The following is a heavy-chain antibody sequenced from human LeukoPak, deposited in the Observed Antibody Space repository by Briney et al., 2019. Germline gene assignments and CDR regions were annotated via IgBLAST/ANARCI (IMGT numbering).Heavy chain of an antibody. CDR3: ARQPLSHWYFDL. CDR1: GYSFTSYW. V-gene: IGHV5-10-1*04. J-gene: IGHJ2*01. D-gene: IGHD1-14*01. Sequence: GGSLRLSCKGSGYSFTSYWITWVRQMPGKGLEWLGRIDPSDSYTDYSPSFQGQVTISADKSISTAYLQWSSLKASDTAMYYCARQPLSHWYFDLWGRGTLVTVSS. CDR2: IDPSDSYT.